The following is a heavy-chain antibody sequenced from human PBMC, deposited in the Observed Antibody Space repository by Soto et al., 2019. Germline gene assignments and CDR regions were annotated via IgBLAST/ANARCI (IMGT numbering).Heavy chain of an antibody. CDR1: GGSISSYY. CDR3: ARFGGHTVTYDC. J-gene: IGHJ4*02. CDR2: IYYSGST. D-gene: IGHD4-17*01. V-gene: IGHV4-59*12. Sequence: PSETLSLTCTVSGGSISSYYWNWIRQPPGKGLEWIGYIYYSGSTNYNPSLKSRVSVSIDTSKNQFSLKLNSVTAADTAVYYCARFGGHTVTYDCWGQGTLVTVSS.